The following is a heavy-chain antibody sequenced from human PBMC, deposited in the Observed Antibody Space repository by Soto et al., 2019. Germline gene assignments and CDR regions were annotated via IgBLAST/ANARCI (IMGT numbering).Heavy chain of an antibody. Sequence: VQLVESGGGVVQPGRSLRLSCAASGFTFSDYAMHWVRQAPGKGLEWVAVVSHDGRNTHYADSLKGRFTISRDSSKNTVSMEMTSLRAEDTAVYYCAKGGRQWLVTSDFNYWGQGALVTVSS. CDR2: VSHDGRNT. V-gene: IGHV3-30*18. CDR3: AKGGRQWLVTSDFNY. CDR1: GFTFSDYA. D-gene: IGHD6-19*01. J-gene: IGHJ4*02.